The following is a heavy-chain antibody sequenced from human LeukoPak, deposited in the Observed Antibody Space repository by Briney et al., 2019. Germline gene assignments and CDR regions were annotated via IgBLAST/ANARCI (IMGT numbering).Heavy chain of an antibody. Sequence: ASVKVSCKSSGYTFTGYCMHWVRPAPGQGLAWMGWINPNSGGTNYAQKFQGRVTMTRDTSISTAYMELSRLRSDDTAVYYCARGGLAARRIPCLGFDYWGQGTLVTVPS. V-gene: IGHV1-2*02. J-gene: IGHJ4*02. D-gene: IGHD6-6*01. CDR3: ARGGLAARRIPCLGFDY. CDR2: INPNSGGT. CDR1: GYTFTGYC.